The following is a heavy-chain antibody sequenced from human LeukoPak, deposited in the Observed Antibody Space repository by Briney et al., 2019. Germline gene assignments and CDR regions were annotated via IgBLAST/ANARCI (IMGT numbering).Heavy chain of an antibody. CDR2: ISGSGGST. J-gene: IGHJ3*02. CDR1: GFTFSSYA. Sequence: GGSLRLSCAASGFTFSSYAMSWVRQAPGKGLEWVSAISGSGGSTYYADSVKGRFTISRDNSKNTLYLQMNSLRAEDTAVYYCAKGDIVVVPAVTTVTTWDAFDIWGQGTMVTVSS. V-gene: IGHV3-23*01. D-gene: IGHD2-2*01. CDR3: AKGDIVVVPAVTTVTTWDAFDI.